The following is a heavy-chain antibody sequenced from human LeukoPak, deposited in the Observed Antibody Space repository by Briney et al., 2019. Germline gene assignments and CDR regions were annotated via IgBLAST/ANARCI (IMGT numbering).Heavy chain of an antibody. CDR1: GYTFTSYY. Sequence: GASVKVSCKASGYTFTSYYMHWVRQAPGQGLEWMGIINPSGGSSSYAQKFQGRVTMTRDTSTSTVYMELSRLRSDDTAVYYCAREFPESVLRFLEWSPPGWFDPWGQGTLVTVSS. V-gene: IGHV1-46*01. D-gene: IGHD3-3*01. CDR3: AREFPESVLRFLEWSPPGWFDP. J-gene: IGHJ5*02. CDR2: INPSGGSS.